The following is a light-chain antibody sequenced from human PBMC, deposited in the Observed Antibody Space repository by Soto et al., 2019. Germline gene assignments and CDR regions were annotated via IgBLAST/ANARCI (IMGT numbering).Light chain of an antibody. V-gene: IGKV1-5*01. Sequence: IQMTQSDSTPCGSVGHRVTVTCRGSQRISSWLAWYQQKPGKAPKLLIYDASSLDSGVPSGFSGSGSATEFPLTISSLQPDEFATYFCQQYNNYWTFGQGTKVDIK. CDR1: QRISSW. J-gene: IGKJ1*01. CDR3: QQYNNYWT. CDR2: DAS.